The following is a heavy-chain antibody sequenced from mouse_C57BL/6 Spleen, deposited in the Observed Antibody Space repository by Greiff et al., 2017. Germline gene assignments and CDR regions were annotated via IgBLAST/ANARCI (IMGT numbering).Heavy chain of an antibody. Sequence: QVQLQQPGAELVRPGSSVKLSCKASGYTFTSYWMHWVKQRPIQGLEWIGNIDPSDSETHYNQKFKDKATLTVDKSSSTAYMQLSSLTSEDSAVYSCARDTTVVAGAMDYWGRGTSVTVCS. CDR3: ARDTTVVAGAMDY. V-gene: IGHV1-52*01. D-gene: IGHD1-1*01. J-gene: IGHJ4*01. CDR1: GYTFTSYW. CDR2: IDPSDSET.